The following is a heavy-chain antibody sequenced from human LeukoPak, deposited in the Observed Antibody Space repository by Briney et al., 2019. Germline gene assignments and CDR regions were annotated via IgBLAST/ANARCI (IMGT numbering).Heavy chain of an antibody. J-gene: IGHJ5*02. CDR1: GYTLTELS. CDR3: AAARYCSSTSCITPMYNWFDP. CDR2: FDPEDGVT. V-gene: IGHV1-24*01. D-gene: IGHD2-2*01. Sequence: ASVKVSCKVSGYTLTELSMHWVRQAPGKGLEWMGGFDPEDGVTIYAQKFQGRVTMTEDTSTDTAYMELSSLRSEDTAVYYCAAARYCSSTSCITPMYNWFDPWGQGTLVTVSS.